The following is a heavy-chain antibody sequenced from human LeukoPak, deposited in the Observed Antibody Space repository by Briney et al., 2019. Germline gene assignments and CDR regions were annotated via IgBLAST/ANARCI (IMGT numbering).Heavy chain of an antibody. D-gene: IGHD1-26*01. Sequence: PGGSLRLSCAASGFTFRSHWMSWVRQPPGDELEWVASIKQEGSEKYYVDSVRGRFTVSRDNAKNSLYLQMNSLRAEDTAVYYCARRMGDRTIYVSWGQGTLVTVSS. CDR3: ARRMGDRTIYVS. J-gene: IGHJ4*02. V-gene: IGHV3-7*01. CDR2: IKQEGSEK. CDR1: GFTFRSHW.